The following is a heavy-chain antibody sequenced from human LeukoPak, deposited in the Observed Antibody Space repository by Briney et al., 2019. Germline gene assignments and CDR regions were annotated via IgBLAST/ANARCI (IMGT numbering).Heavy chain of an antibody. D-gene: IGHD1-26*01. CDR1: GGSISSGSYY. V-gene: IGHV4-61*02. J-gene: IGHJ6*03. Sequence: PSETLSLTCTVSGGSISSGSYYWSWIRQPAGKGLEWIGRIYTSGSTNYNPSLKSRVTISVDTSKNQFSLKLSSVTAADTAVYYCRGATRGYYYYMDVWGKGTTVTISS. CDR2: IYTSGST. CDR3: RGATRGYYYYMDV.